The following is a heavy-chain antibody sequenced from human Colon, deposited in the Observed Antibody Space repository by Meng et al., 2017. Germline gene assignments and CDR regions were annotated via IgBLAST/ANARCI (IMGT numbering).Heavy chain of an antibody. CDR2: NSYNGSHK. CDR1: RFTCGSFA. Sequence: QGEQLEAGGGLVGRWRSLRLSFSGSRFTCGSFAMLRDRPAPGLGLEGVASNSYNGSHKVYADSGKGRFAISKDNYENTLFLQMSSPRAEDTDLYYCTRDYNDGSGRFDIWGQGTLVTVSS. V-gene: IGHV3-30*09. J-gene: IGHJ4*02. D-gene: IGHD3-22*01. CDR3: TRDYNDGSGRFDI.